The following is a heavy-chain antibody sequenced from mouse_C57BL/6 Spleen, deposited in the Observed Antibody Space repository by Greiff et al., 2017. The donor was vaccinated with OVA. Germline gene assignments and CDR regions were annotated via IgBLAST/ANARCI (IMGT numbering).Heavy chain of an antibody. V-gene: IGHV2-9-1*01. CDR2: IWTGGGT. D-gene: IGHD1-1*01. CDR3: ARCYYGSSDYAMDY. CDR1: GFSLTSYA. J-gene: IGHJ4*01. Sequence: QVQLVESGPGLVAPSQSLSITCTVSGFSLTSYAISWVRQPPGKGLEWLGVIWTGGGTNYNSALKSRLSISKDNSKSQVFLKMNSLQTDDTARYDCARCYYGSSDYAMDYWGQGTSVTVSS.